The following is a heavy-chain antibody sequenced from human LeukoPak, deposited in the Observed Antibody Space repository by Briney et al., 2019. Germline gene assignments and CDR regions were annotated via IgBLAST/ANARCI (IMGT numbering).Heavy chain of an antibody. CDR1: GFTFDDYA. CDR3: TTSVAGIRGNEYYFDY. Sequence: GGSLRLSCAASGFTFDDYAMHWVRQAPGKGLEWVSGISWNSGSIDYADSVKGRFTISRDNAKNSLYLQMNSLRAEDTALYYCTTSVAGIRGNEYYFDYWGQGTLVTVSS. CDR2: ISWNSGSI. J-gene: IGHJ4*02. D-gene: IGHD6-19*01. V-gene: IGHV3-9*01.